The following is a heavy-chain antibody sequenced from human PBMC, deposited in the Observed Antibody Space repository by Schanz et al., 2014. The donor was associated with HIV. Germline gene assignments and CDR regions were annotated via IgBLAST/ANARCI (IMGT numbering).Heavy chain of an antibody. Sequence: EVQLLESGGGLVQPGGSLRLSCAASGFTFSSYAMSWVRQAPGKGLEWVSGISCNGDSTYYADSVKGRFTISIDYSKNTLYLQMNSLRAEDTAVYYCAKDRITGTTGVPYYYYGMDVWGQGTPVTVSS. J-gene: IGHJ6*02. CDR1: GFTFSSYA. V-gene: IGHV3-23*01. D-gene: IGHD1-7*01. CDR2: ISCNGDST. CDR3: AKDRITGTTGVPYYYYGMDV.